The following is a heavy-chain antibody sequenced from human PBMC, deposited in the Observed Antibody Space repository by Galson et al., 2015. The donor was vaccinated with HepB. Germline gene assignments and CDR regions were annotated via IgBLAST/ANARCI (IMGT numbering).Heavy chain of an antibody. CDR2: MNPNSGNT. CDR1: GYTFTSYD. V-gene: IGHV1-8*01. J-gene: IGHJ4*02. D-gene: IGHD2-2*01. CDR3: ARGYFRYQPLLYAY. Sequence: SVKVSCKASGYTFTSYDINWVRQATGQGLEWMGWMNPNSGNTGYAQKFQGRVTMTRNTSISTAYMELSSLRSEDTAVYYCARGYFRYQPLLYAYWGQGTLVTVSS.